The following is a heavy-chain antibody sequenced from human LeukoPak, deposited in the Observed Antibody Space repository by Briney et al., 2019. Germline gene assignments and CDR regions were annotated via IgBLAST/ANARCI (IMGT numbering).Heavy chain of an antibody. CDR3: AREARYFDWLLLKNAFDI. Sequence: ASVKVSCKASGYTFTGYYIHWVRQAPGQGLEWMGWINPNSGGTNYAQKFQGRVTMTTDTSTSTAYMELRSLRSDDTAVYYCAREARYFDWLLLKNAFDIWGQGTMVTVSS. CDR2: INPNSGGT. J-gene: IGHJ3*02. CDR1: GYTFTGYY. D-gene: IGHD3-9*01. V-gene: IGHV1-2*02.